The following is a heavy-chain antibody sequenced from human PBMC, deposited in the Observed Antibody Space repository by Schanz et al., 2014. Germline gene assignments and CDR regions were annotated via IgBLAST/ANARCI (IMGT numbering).Heavy chain of an antibody. Sequence: QLQMQTSGPGLVRPWETLSLTCTVSGGSISDSGAYWGWFRQTPGKGLEWIANLFYGGSKYYNPSFESRVPVPVDASNTQSPLRLGSVTAADTGVYYCARHNRVWFGKEGCWGQGTLVTVSS. CDR1: GGSISDSGAY. V-gene: IGHV4-39*01. CDR3: ARHNRVWFGKEGC. D-gene: IGHD3-10*01. CDR2: LFYGGSK. J-gene: IGHJ4*02.